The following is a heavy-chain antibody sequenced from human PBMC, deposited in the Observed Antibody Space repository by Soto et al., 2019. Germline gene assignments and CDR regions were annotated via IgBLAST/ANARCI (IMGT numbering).Heavy chain of an antibody. CDR1: GFTFGAQY. V-gene: IGHV3-11*01. J-gene: IGHJ4*02. D-gene: IGHD3-10*01. CDR2: ISGDATLT. CDR3: ATDPYYYASGF. Sequence: VRLVQSGGGLVEPGGSLRLSCAASGFTFGAQYMTWIRQAPGKGLEWVSKISGDATLTYYADSVKGRFTVSRDNAKKALFLQMNRLRVEDTAVYYCATDPYYYASGFWGQGTLVTVSS.